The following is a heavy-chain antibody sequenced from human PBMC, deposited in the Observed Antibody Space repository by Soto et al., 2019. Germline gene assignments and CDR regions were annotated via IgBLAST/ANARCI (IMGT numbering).Heavy chain of an antibody. CDR3: ARARFDSWSHIYYGLDV. Sequence: PSETLSLTCAVYGGSFSGYSWTWLRQPPGKGPEWIGEINHSGTTDYNPALKSRVTMSADTSKNQFSLRMTSVTAADTAVYYCARARFDSWSHIYYGLDVWGQGTTVTVSS. D-gene: IGHD3-3*01. V-gene: IGHV4-34*01. J-gene: IGHJ6*02. CDR2: INHSGTT. CDR1: GGSFSGYS.